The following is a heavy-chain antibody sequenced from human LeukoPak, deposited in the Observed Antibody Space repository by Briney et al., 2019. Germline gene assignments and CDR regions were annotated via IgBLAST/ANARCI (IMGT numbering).Heavy chain of an antibody. V-gene: IGHV3-30*18. J-gene: IGHJ1*01. CDR3: AKSRGTSLSQYFQH. CDR2: ISSNGSNE. Sequence: GGSLRLSCAASGFIFSNYGMHWVRRAPGKGLEWVALISSNGSNESSADSVKGRFTVSRDNSKNTVYLQMNSLRAEDTAVYYCAKSRGTSLSQYFQHWGQGALVTVSS. CDR1: GFIFSNYG. D-gene: IGHD3-16*02.